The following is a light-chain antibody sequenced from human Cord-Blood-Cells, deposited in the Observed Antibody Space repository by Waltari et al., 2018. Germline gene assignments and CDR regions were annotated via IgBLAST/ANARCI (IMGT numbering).Light chain of an antibody. CDR1: QSISSW. CDR3: QQYNSNSWT. CDR2: DAS. Sequence: DIQMTQSPSTLSASVGDRVTITCRASQSISSWLAWYQQKPGKAPKLLIYDASSLESGVPSRFSGSGSGTEFTLTISSLQPDDFATYYCQQYNSNSWTFGQGTKAEIK. J-gene: IGKJ1*01. V-gene: IGKV1-5*01.